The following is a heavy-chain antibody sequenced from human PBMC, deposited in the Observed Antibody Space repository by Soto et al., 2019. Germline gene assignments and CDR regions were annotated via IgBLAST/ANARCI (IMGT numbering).Heavy chain of an antibody. J-gene: IGHJ6*02. CDR3: ARAGPLITIFGVVITQALSPGMDV. Sequence: PSETLSLTCAVYGGSFSGYYWSWIRQPPGKGLEWIGEINHSGSTNYNPSLKSRVTISVDTSKNQFSLKLSSVTAADTAVYYCARAGPLITIFGVVITQALSPGMDVWGQGTTVTVSS. D-gene: IGHD3-3*01. CDR1: GGSFSGYY. V-gene: IGHV4-34*01. CDR2: INHSGST.